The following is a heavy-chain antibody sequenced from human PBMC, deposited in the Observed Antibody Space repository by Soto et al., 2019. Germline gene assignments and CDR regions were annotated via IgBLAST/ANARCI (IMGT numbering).Heavy chain of an antibody. CDR2: ISDDGVSK. V-gene: IGHV3-30*03. CDR1: GFTFSNYG. J-gene: IGHJ4*02. CDR3: ARAYYFGSGTSYALYY. D-gene: IGHD3-10*01. Sequence: GGSLRLSCAAPGFTFSNYGMHWVRQAPGKGLEWVAVISDDGVSKYYADSVQGRFTISRDNPESAVFLQMNSLRPDDTALYFCARAYYFGSGTSYALYYWGQGTQVTVSS.